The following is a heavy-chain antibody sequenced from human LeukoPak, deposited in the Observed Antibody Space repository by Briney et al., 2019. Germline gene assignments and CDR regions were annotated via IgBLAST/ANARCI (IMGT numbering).Heavy chain of an antibody. Sequence: PGGSLRLSCAASGFTFDDYGMSWVRQAPGKGLEWVAGINWNGGSTGYADSVKGRFTFSRDNAKNSLYLQMNSLRAEDTALYYCARELGVAVAAIGGFDYWGQGTLVTVSS. V-gene: IGHV3-20*04. CDR2: INWNGGST. CDR3: ARELGVAVAAIGGFDY. CDR1: GFTFDDYG. J-gene: IGHJ4*02. D-gene: IGHD6-19*01.